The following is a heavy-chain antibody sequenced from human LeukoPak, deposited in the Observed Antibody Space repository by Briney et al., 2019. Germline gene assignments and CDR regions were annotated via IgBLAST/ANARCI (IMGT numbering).Heavy chain of an antibody. CDR1: GYTFTGYY. CDR3: ARGSSSRWSHFDY. V-gene: IGHV1-2*06. D-gene: IGHD6-13*01. Sequence: GAPVKVSCKASGYTFTGYYMHWVRQAPGQGLEWMGRINPNSGGTNYAQKSQGRVTMTRDTSISTAYMELSRLRSDDTAVYYCARGSSSRWSHFDYWGQGTLVTVSS. CDR2: INPNSGGT. J-gene: IGHJ4*02.